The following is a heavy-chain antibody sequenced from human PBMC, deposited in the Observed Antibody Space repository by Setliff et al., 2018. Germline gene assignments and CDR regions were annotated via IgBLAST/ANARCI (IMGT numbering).Heavy chain of an antibody. CDR3: ARVADGSGSFYLGFDY. V-gene: IGHV4-31*03. CDR2: IFHSGST. Sequence: SETLSLTCTVSGDSISSGSYYWNWIRQHPEKGLEWLGYIFHSGSTHYNSSFKSRITISIDTSKNHFSLELNSVTAADSAVYYCARVADGSGSFYLGFDYWGQGILVTVSS. J-gene: IGHJ4*02. CDR1: GDSISSGSYY. D-gene: IGHD3-10*01.